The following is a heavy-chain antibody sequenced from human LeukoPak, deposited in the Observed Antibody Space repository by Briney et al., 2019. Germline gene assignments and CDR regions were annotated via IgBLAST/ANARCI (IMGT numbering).Heavy chain of an antibody. CDR1: GFTFSSYG. V-gene: IGHV3-30*02. CDR3: AKAREWELLRGAFDI. CDR2: IRYDGSNK. J-gene: IGHJ3*02. D-gene: IGHD1-26*01. Sequence: PGGSLRLSCAASGFTFSSYGMHWVRQAPGKGLEWVAFIRYDGSNKYYADSVKGRFTISRDNSKNTLYLQMNSLRAEDTAVYYCAKAREWELLRGAFDIWGQGTMVTVSS.